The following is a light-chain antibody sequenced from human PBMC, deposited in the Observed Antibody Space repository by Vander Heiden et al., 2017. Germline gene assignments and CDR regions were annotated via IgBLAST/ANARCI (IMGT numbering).Light chain of an antibody. CDR2: SGS. J-gene: IGKJ3*01. CDR1: QSLLHSNGYNY. Sequence: DIVMTQSPLSLPVTPGEPASISCRSNQSLLHSNGYNYLDWYLQKPGQSPQLLIYSGSNRASGVPDRFSGSGSGTDFTLKISRVEAEDVGVYYCRQAVQTPRTFGPGTKVDIK. V-gene: IGKV2-28*01. CDR3: RQAVQTPRT.